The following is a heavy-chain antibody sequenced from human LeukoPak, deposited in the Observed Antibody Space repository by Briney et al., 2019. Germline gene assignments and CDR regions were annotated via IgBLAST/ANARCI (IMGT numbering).Heavy chain of an antibody. Sequence: SETLSLTCTVSGGSISSGGYYWSWIRQPPGKGLEWIGYIYHSGSTYYNPSLKSRVTISVDTSKNQFSLKLSSVTAADTAVYYCARHGRDGYTAAGYWGQGTLVTVSS. J-gene: IGHJ4*02. CDR2: IYHSGST. D-gene: IGHD5-24*01. CDR3: ARHGRDGYTAAGY. CDR1: GGSISSGGYY. V-gene: IGHV4-30-2*01.